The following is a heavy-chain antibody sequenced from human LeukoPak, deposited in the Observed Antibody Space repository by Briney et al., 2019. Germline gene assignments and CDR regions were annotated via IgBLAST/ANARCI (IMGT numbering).Heavy chain of an antibody. CDR1: RGSISNYY. CDR3: ARHGYDILTGSI. CDR2: IYYSGNT. J-gene: IGHJ3*02. V-gene: IGHV4-59*08. D-gene: IGHD3-9*01. Sequence: SETLSLTCIVSRGSISNYYWSWIRQPPGEGLEWIGYIYYSGNTNYNPSLKSRVTISVDTSKNQFSLRLSSVTAADTAVYYCARHGYDILTGSIWGQGTMVTVSS.